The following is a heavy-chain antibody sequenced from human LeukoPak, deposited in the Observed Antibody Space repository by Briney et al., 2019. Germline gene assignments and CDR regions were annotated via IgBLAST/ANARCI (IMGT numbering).Heavy chain of an antibody. J-gene: IGHJ4*02. CDR1: GYTLTELS. Sequence: ASVKVSCKVSGYTLTELSMHWVRQAPGKGLEWMGGFDPEDGETIYAQKFQGRVTMTEDTSTDTAYMELSSLRSEDTALYYCARSSDSSGYYYGTTEERFDYWGQGTLVTVSS. CDR3: ARSSDSSGYYYGTTEERFDY. D-gene: IGHD3-22*01. CDR2: FDPEDGET. V-gene: IGHV1-24*01.